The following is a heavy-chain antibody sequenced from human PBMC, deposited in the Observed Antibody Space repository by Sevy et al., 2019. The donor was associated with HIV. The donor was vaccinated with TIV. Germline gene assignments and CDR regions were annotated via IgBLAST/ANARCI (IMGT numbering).Heavy chain of an antibody. CDR3: AREKTILEGRYGMDV. CDR1: GFTFSTYN. D-gene: IGHD3-3*01. Sequence: GGSLRLSCATSGFTFSTYNMNWVRQAPGKGLEWVSSISSGSGFIFYADSVKGRFTISRDNAKNSLDLQMNSLSAEDAAVYYCAREKTILEGRYGMDVWGQGTTVTVSS. J-gene: IGHJ6*02. V-gene: IGHV3-21*01. CDR2: ISSGSGFI.